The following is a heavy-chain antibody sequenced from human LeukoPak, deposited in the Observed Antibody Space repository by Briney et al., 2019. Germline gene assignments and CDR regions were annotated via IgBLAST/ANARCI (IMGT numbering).Heavy chain of an antibody. CDR3: ARDLGLTISANWFDP. Sequence: SETQSLTCVVSGYSISSGYFWVWIRQPPGKGLEWIGSVYHTGATYYNPSLRSPVTISVDTSKNQFSLELNSVTAADTAVYYCARDLGLTISANWFDPWGQGTLVTVSS. J-gene: IGHJ5*02. D-gene: IGHD3-9*01. V-gene: IGHV4-38-2*02. CDR1: GYSISSGYF. CDR2: VYHTGAT.